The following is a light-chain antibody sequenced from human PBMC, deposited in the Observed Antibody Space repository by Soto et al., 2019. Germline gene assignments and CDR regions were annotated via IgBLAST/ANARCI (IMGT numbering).Light chain of an antibody. CDR3: QQYGRSPFS. CDR2: GTS. CDR1: QSVSSSY. J-gene: IGKJ4*01. V-gene: IGKV3-20*01. Sequence: EIVLTQSPGTLSLSPGERATLSCRASQSVSSSYLAWYQQKPGQAPSLFIYGTSSRATGVPDRFSGSGSGTDFTLTISRLEPEDFAVYYCQQYGRSPFSFGGGTKVEIK.